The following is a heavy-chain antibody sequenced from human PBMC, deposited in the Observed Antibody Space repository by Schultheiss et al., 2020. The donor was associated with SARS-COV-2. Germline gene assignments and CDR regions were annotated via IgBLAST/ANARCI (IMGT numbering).Heavy chain of an antibody. V-gene: IGHV3-21*05. D-gene: IGHD6-19*01. CDR1: GFTFSSYS. CDR2: ISSSSSYI. CDR3: ARGRFGYSSGWHHHYYFDY. Sequence: ESLKISCAASGFTFSSYSMNWVRQAPGKGLEWVSYISSSSSYIYYADSVKGRFTISRDNAKNSLYLQMNSLRAEDTAVYYCARGRFGYSSGWHHHYYFDYWGQGTLVTVSS. J-gene: IGHJ4*02.